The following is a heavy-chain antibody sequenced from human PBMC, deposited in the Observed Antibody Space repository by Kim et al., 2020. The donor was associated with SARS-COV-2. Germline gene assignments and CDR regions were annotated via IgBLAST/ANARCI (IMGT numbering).Heavy chain of an antibody. CDR1: GFTFSSYT. Sequence: GGSLRLSCAASGFTFSSYTMFWVRQAPGKGLEYVSAISSDGGSTYYANSMKDRFTISRDNSKNTLFLQMGSLRADDMAVYYCARGPSHVAPFDYWGQGT. V-gene: IGHV3-64*01. CDR3: ARGPSHVAPFDY. D-gene: IGHD5-12*01. J-gene: IGHJ4*02. CDR2: ISSDGGST.